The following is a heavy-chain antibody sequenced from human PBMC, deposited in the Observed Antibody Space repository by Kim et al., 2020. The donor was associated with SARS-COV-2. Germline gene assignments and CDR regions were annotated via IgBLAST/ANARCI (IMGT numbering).Heavy chain of an antibody. CDR2: IYYSGST. D-gene: IGHD3-22*01. J-gene: IGHJ4*02. CDR1: GGSVSSGSYY. V-gene: IGHV4-61*01. Sequence: SETLSLTCTVSGGSVSSGSYYWSWIRQPPGKGLEWIGYIYYSGSTNYNPSLKSRVSISVDTSKNQFSLKLSSVTAADTAVYYCASFSSGYYHDTIRDYWGQGTLVTVSS. CDR3: ASFSSGYYHDTIRDY.